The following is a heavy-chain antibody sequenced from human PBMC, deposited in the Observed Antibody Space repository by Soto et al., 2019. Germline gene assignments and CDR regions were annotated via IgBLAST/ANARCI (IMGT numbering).Heavy chain of an antibody. CDR1: GYTFTSYG. CDR2: ISAYNGNT. J-gene: IGHJ6*02. V-gene: IGHV1-18*01. CDR3: ASQIRGLYCSGGSCYAPYYYYGMDV. D-gene: IGHD2-15*01. Sequence: GASVKVSCKASGYTFTSYGISWVRQAPGQGLEWMGWISAYNGNTNYAQKLQGRVTITTDKSTSTAYMELSSLRSEDTAVYYCASQIRGLYCSGGSCYAPYYYYGMDVWGQGTTVTVSS.